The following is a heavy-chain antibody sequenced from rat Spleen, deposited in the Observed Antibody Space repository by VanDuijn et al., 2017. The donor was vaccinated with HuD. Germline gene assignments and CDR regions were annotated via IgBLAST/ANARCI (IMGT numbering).Heavy chain of an antibody. CDR3: TTVLQGHGFAY. D-gene: IGHD1-1*01. CDR1: GFNFNDHW. J-gene: IGHJ3*01. Sequence: EVKLVESGGGLVQPGRSLKLSCAASGFNFNDHWMGWVRQAPGKGLEWVASISNTGGSIYYPDSVKGRFTISRQNTQNTLYLQMNSLRSEDTATYYCTTVLQGHGFAYWGQGTLVTVSS. V-gene: IGHV5-31*01. CDR2: ISNTGGSI.